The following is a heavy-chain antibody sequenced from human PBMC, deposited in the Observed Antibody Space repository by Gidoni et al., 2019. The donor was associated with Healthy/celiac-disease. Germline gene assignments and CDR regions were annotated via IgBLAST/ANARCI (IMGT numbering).Heavy chain of an antibody. J-gene: IGHJ6*02. V-gene: IGHV4-31*03. D-gene: IGHD3-3*01. CDR1: GGSISSGGYY. CDR3: ARDVYDFWSGYYTVDYGMDV. CDR2: IYYSGST. Sequence: QVQLQESGPGLVKPSQTLSLTCTVSGGSISSGGYYWSWIRQHPGKGLEWIGYIYYSGSTYYNPSLKSRVTISVDTSKNQFSLKLSSVTAADTAVYYCARDVYDFWSGYYTVDYGMDVWGQGTTVTVSS.